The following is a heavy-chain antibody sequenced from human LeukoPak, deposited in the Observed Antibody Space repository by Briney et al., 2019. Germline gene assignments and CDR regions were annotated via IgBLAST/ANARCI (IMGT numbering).Heavy chain of an antibody. Sequence: GGSLRLSCAASGFSFSIYGMHWVRQSPGKGLEWVAVIWNDGSNKYYADSVKGRFTIARDNSKNTLFLQMNSLRAEDTAVYYCARASGSYDYWGQGTLVTVSS. CDR2: IWNDGSNK. D-gene: IGHD1-26*01. CDR3: ARASGSYDY. V-gene: IGHV3-33*01. CDR1: GFSFSIYG. J-gene: IGHJ4*02.